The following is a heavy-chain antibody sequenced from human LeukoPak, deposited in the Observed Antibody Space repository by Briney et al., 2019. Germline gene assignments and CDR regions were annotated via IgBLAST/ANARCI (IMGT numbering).Heavy chain of an antibody. CDR3: ARDSVTVTTLVYYYYYMDV. J-gene: IGHJ6*03. CDR1: GDSVSSNSAA. D-gene: IGHD4-17*01. CDR2: TYYRSKWYN. V-gene: IGHV6-1*01. Sequence: SQTLSLTCAISGDSVSSNSAAWNWIRQSPSRGLEWLGRTYYRSKWYNDYAVSVKSRITINPDTSKNQFSLQLNSVTPEDTAVYYCARDSVTVTTLVYYYYYMDVWGKGTTVTVSS.